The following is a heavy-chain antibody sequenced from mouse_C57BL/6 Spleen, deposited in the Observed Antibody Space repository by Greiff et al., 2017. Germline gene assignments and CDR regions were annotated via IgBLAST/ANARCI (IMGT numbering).Heavy chain of an antibody. D-gene: IGHD1-1*01. V-gene: IGHV1-80*01. J-gene: IGHJ2*01. CDR3: ARGGSSRELDY. CDR1: GYAFSSYW. CDR2: IYPGDGDT. Sequence: QVQLQQSGAELVKPGASVKISCKASGYAFSSYWMNWVKQRPGKGLEWIGQIYPGDGDTNYNGKFKGKATLTADKSSSTAYMQLSSLTSEDSAVYFCARGGSSRELDYWGQGTTRTVSS.